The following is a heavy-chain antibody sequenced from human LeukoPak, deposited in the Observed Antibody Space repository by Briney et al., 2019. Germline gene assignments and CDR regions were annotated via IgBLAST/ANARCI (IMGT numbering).Heavy chain of an antibody. V-gene: IGHV4-30-4*01. CDR3: ARDGSWGSGSFHL. CDR1: GGSISSGDYY. Sequence: SETLSLTCTVSGGSISSGDYYWRWVRQPPRKCLEWIGYIYYSGSTYYNPSLQSRVTISVDTSNNQFSLKLSSVTAADTDVYYCARDGSWGSGSFHLWGQGTLVTVSS. J-gene: IGHJ4*02. D-gene: IGHD3-10*01. CDR2: IYYSGST.